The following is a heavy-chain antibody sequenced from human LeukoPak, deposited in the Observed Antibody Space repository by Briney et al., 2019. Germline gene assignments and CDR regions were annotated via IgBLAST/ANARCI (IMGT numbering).Heavy chain of an antibody. Sequence: GGSLRLSCAASGFTFSSYWMSWVRQALGKGLEWVANIKQDGSEKYYVDSVKGRFTISRDNAKNTLYLQMNSLRAEDTAVYYCARRYYYDSSGYIDAFDSWGQGTMVTVSS. CDR2: IKQDGSEK. CDR1: GFTFSSYW. J-gene: IGHJ3*02. V-gene: IGHV3-7*01. D-gene: IGHD3-22*01. CDR3: ARRYYYDSSGYIDAFDS.